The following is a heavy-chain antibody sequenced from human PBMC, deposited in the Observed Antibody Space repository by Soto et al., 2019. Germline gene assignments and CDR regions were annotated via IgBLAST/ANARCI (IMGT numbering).Heavy chain of an antibody. V-gene: IGHV1-46*03. Sequence: QVQLVQSGAEVKKSGASVKVSCKASGYTFTSYYMHWVRQAPGQGLEWMGIINPSGGSTSYAQKFQGRVTMTRDTSTSTVYMELSSLRSEDTAVYYCARDGKFRQLVSKGLDYWGQGTLVTVSS. J-gene: IGHJ4*02. D-gene: IGHD6-13*01. CDR1: GYTFTSYY. CDR3: ARDGKFRQLVSKGLDY. CDR2: INPSGGST.